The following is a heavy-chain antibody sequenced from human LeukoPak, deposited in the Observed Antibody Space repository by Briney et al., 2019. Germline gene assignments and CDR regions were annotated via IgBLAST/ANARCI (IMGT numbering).Heavy chain of an antibody. CDR2: IIPIFGTA. D-gene: IGHD3-10*01. CDR1: GGTFSSYA. CDR3: ANLATPFTYYYGSGSPSGYYYMDV. J-gene: IGHJ6*03. V-gene: IGHV1-69*05. Sequence: GASVKVSCKASGGTFSSYAISWVRQAPGQGLEWMGGIIPIFGTANYAQKFQGRVTITTDESTSTAYMELSSLRSEDTAVYYCANLATPFTYYYGSGSPSGYYYMDVWGKGTTVTVSS.